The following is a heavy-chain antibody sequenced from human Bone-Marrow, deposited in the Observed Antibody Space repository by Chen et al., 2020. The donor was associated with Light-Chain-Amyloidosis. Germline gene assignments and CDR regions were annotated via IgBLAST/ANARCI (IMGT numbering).Heavy chain of an antibody. J-gene: IGHJ4*02. CDR1: GKSISRGYF. Sequence: QVLLQQSGPGXXXXSETLSPICAVSGKSISRGYFWGWIRQPPGKGLGWIGVLDFYHGGSPYYSPSLKSRVTITADTAKNQFSXNLTTVTAADXXTYYCARGAVGGTTGVWGQGTLVTVSS. D-gene: IGHD1-26*01. V-gene: IGHV4-38-2*01. CDR2: LDFYHGGSP. CDR3: ARGAVGGTTGV.